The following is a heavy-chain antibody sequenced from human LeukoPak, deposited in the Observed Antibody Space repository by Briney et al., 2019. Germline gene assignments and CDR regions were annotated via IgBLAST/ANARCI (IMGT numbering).Heavy chain of an antibody. CDR3: ARGGEYSSGWYYYYYYMDV. D-gene: IGHD6-19*01. J-gene: IGHJ6*03. CDR2: INHSGST. V-gene: IGHV4-34*01. Sequence: SETLSLTCAVYGGSFSAYYWSWIRQPPGKGLEWIGEINHSGSTNYNPSLKSRVTISVDTSKNQFSLKLSSVTAADTAVYYCARGGEYSSGWYYYYYYMDVWGKGTTVTISS. CDR1: GGSFSAYY.